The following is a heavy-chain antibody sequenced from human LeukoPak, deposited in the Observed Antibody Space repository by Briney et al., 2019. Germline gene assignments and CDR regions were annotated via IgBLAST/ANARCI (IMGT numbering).Heavy chain of an antibody. J-gene: IGHJ4*02. CDR3: ARDPSSLWEPLDY. Sequence: SQTLSLTCAISGDSVXSXXAAWNWIRQSPSRGXXXXXRTYXRSXXXXXXXXXXXXRXXINPXTSKNQFSLQLNSVTPEDTAVYYCARDPSSLWEPLDYWGQGTLVTVSS. CDR2: TYXRSXXXX. D-gene: IGHD3-16*01. CDR1: GDSVXSXXAA. V-gene: IGHV6-1*01.